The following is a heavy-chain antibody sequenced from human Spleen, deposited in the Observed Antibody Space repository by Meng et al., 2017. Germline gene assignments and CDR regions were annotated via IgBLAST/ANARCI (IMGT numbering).Heavy chain of an antibody. J-gene: IGHJ4*02. CDR3: AREAYSTSLSSATGFDY. D-gene: IGHD6-13*01. CDR1: GGSFSGFY. CDR2: INHSGST. Sequence: QVQLRQWGAGPFKPSETLSLTCVVYGGSFSGFYWNWFRQPPGKGLEWIAEINHSGSTNINPSLKSRVTILADTSKNQFSLKVRSVTAADTAVYYCAREAYSTSLSSATGFDYWGQGTLVTVSS. V-gene: IGHV4-34*01.